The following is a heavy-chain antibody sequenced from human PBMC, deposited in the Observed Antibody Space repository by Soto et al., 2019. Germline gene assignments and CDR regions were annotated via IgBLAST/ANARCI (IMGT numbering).Heavy chain of an antibody. D-gene: IGHD2-2*01. CDR2: IIPIFGTA. J-gene: IGHJ6*02. CDR1: GGTCSSYA. V-gene: IGHV1-69*12. Sequence: QVQLVQSGAEVKKPGSSVKVSCKASGGTCSSYAISWVRQAPGQGLEWMGGIIPIFGTANYAQKFQGRVTITADESPSTAYMELSSLRSEDTAVYYCARHVPAAGYYYGMDVWGQGTTVTVSS. CDR3: ARHVPAAGYYYGMDV.